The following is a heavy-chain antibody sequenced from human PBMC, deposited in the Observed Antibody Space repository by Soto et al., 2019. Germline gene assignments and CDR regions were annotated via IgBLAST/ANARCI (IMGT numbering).Heavy chain of an antibody. CDR2: IYRGDSDI. V-gene: IGHV5-51*01. J-gene: IGHJ4*02. CDR3: ATVGQSSVSFYS. D-gene: IGHD3-3*01. Sequence: PGESLKISCKGSGYSFTSYWIAWVRQMPGKGLEWMGIIYRGDSDIRYSPSFQGQVTISTDKSISTAYLQWNSLKASDTAMYYCATVGQSSVSFYSWGKGPLVPFSS. CDR1: GYSFTSYW.